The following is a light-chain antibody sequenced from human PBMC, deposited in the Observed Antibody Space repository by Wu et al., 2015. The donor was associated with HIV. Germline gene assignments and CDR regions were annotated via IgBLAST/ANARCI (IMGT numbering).Light chain of an antibody. Sequence: DIQMTQSPSSLSASVGDRVTITCRASQGISNSLAWYQQEPGKAPKLLVYVASTLESGVPSRFSGSGSGTDYTLTISSLQPEDSAIYYCQQYYSTRWTFGQGTKVEIK. CDR3: QQYYSTRWT. J-gene: IGKJ1*01. V-gene: IGKV1-NL1*01. CDR1: QGISNS. CDR2: VAS.